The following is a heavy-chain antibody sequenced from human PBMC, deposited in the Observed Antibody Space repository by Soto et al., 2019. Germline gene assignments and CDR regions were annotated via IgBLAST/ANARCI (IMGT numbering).Heavy chain of an antibody. CDR3: ARAERGYCSGGSCPYYMDV. J-gene: IGHJ6*03. D-gene: IGHD2-15*01. Sequence: SETLSLTCTVSGGSISSYYWSWIRQPPGKGLEWIGYIYYSGSTNYNPSLKSRVTISVDTSKNQFSLKLSSVTAADTAVYYCARAERGYCSGGSCPYYMDVWGKGTTVTVSS. CDR2: IYYSGST. V-gene: IGHV4-59*01. CDR1: GGSISSYY.